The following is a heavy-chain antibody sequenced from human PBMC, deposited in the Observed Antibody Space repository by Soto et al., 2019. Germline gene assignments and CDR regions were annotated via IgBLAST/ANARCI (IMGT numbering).Heavy chain of an antibody. CDR2: IYWGDDK. J-gene: IGHJ4*02. Sequence: QITLKESGPTLVKPTQTLTLTCTFSGFSLSTSGVGVGWIRQPPGKALEWLALIYWGDDKGYSATIKSRPTNTQAASRSKVLITMTNMNPMDMATYNCAHRPVPQAPHFANWGQGTLVTVSS. CDR3: AHRPVPQAPHFAN. CDR1: GFSLSTSGVG. V-gene: IGHV2-5*02.